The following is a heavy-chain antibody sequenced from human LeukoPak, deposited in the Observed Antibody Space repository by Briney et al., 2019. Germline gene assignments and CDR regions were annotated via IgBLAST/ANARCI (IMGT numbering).Heavy chain of an antibody. CDR3: ARTDYGDYLDY. Sequence: PGGSLRLSCAASGFTFSDYYMSWIRQAPGKGLEWVSYISSSSSYTNYADSVKGRFTISRDNAKNSLYLQMNSLRAEDTAVYYCARTDYGDYLDYWGQGTLVTVSS. J-gene: IGHJ4*02. CDR1: GFTFSDYY. CDR2: ISSSSSYT. D-gene: IGHD4-17*01. V-gene: IGHV3-11*06.